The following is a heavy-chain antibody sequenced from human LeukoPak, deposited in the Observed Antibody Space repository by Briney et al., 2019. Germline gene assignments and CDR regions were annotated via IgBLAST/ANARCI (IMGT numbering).Heavy chain of an antibody. J-gene: IGHJ4*02. Sequence: GGSLRLSCAASGFTVSSNYMTWVRQAPGKGLEWVSTIYSGGSTYYADSVKGRFTISRDNSKNTLYLQMNSLRAEDTAVYYCTTFPYSSGWEPFDYWGQGTLVTVSS. CDR2: IYSGGST. CDR3: TTFPYSSGWEPFDY. CDR1: GFTVSSNY. V-gene: IGHV3-53*01. D-gene: IGHD6-19*01.